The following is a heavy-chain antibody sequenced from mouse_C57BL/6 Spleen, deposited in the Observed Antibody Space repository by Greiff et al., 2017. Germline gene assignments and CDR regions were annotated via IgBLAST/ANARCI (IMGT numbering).Heavy chain of an antibody. CDR1: GYTFTSYW. V-gene: IGHV1-74*01. CDR2: IHPSASDT. Sequence: QVQLQQPGAELVKPGASVTVSCKASGYTFTSYWMHWVKQRPGQGLEWIGRIHPSASDTTYTQKFKGKATLTVDKSSSTAYMQLSSLTSEDSAVYCCAMGGNYGEYVDVWGTGTTVTGSS. CDR3: AMGGNYGEYVDV. J-gene: IGHJ1*03. D-gene: IGHD2-1*01.